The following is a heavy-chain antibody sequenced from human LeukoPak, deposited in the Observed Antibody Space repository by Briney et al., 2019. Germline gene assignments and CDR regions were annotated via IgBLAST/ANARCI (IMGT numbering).Heavy chain of an antibody. Sequence: GGSLRLSCAASGFTFSSYAMSWVRQAPGKALEWVSIIYSGGSTYYADSVKGRITISRDNSENMLYLQMNSLRAEDTAVYYCARTYHYGSGSYYTDYWGQGTLVTVSS. CDR1: GFTFSSYA. J-gene: IGHJ4*02. V-gene: IGHV3-66*01. CDR2: IYSGGST. D-gene: IGHD3-10*01. CDR3: ARTYHYGSGSYYTDY.